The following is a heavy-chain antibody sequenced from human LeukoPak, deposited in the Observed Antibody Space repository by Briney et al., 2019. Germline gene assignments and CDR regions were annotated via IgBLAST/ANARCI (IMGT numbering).Heavy chain of an antibody. CDR2: ISSSSSYI. D-gene: IGHD5-24*01. Sequence: PGGSLRLSCAASGFTFSSYSMNWVRQAPGKGLEWVSSISSSSSYIYYADSVKGRFTVSRDNAKNSLYLQMNSLRAEDTAVYYCARDPSRDGYNEFDYWGQGTLVTVSS. CDR1: GFTFSSYS. J-gene: IGHJ4*02. V-gene: IGHV3-21*01. CDR3: ARDPSRDGYNEFDY.